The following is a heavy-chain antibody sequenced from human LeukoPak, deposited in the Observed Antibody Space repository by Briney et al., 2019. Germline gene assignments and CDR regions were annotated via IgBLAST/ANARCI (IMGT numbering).Heavy chain of an antibody. J-gene: IGHJ6*02. Sequence: GGSLRLSCAASGFTFSSYAMSWVRQAPGKGLEWVSAISGSSGSTYYADSVKGRFTISRDNSKNTLYLQMNSLRAEDTAVYYCAKRIGAASGHYYYYGMDVWGQGTTVTVSS. D-gene: IGHD3-10*01. CDR2: ISGSSGST. CDR1: GFTFSSYA. V-gene: IGHV3-23*01. CDR3: AKRIGAASGHYYYYGMDV.